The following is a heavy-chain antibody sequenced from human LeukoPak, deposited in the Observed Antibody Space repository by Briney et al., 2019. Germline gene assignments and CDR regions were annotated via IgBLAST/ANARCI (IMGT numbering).Heavy chain of an antibody. V-gene: IGHV3-48*03. CDR1: GFTFSSYE. D-gene: IGHD3-10*01. J-gene: IGHJ4*02. CDR2: ISSSGSTI. CDR3: ARDVTMVRGVIGY. Sequence: PGGSLRLSCAASGFTFSSYEMNWVRQAPGKGLEWVSYISSSGSTIYYADSVKGRFTISRDNAKNSLYLQMNSLRAEDTAVYYCARDVTMVRGVIGYWGQGTLVTVSS.